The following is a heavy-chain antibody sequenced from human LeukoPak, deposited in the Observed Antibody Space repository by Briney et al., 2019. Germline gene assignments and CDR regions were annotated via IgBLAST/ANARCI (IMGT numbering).Heavy chain of an antibody. CDR3: ATSPYYYDSSGYYLPDAFDI. CDR2: INPNSGGT. J-gene: IGHJ3*02. D-gene: IGHD3-22*01. V-gene: IGHV1-2*02. Sequence: ASVKVSCKASGYTFTGYYMHWVRQAPGQGLEWMGWINPNSGGTNYAQKFQGRVTMTRDTSISTAYMELSSLISDDTAVYYCATSPYYYDSSGYYLPDAFDIWGQGTMGTVSS. CDR1: GYTFTGYY.